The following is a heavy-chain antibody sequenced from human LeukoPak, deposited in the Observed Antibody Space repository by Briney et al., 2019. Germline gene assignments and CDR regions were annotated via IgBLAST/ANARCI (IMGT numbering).Heavy chain of an antibody. J-gene: IGHJ4*02. Sequence: SETLSLTCTVSGDSVSNGNYYWSWLRQPPGKALEWIGYIYYTGKTYYNPTLEGRVTILVDTSRNHFSVKLSSVTAADTAVYYCARSQNYYGSGDYWSQGTLVTVSS. V-gene: IGHV4-61*03. D-gene: IGHD3-10*01. CDR1: GDSVSNGNYY. CDR2: IYYTGKT. CDR3: ARSQNYYGSGDY.